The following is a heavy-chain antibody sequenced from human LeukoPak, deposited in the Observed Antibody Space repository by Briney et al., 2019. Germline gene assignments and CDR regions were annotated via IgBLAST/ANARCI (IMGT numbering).Heavy chain of an antibody. CDR2: IFYSGST. CDR1: GGSISSSSYF. J-gene: IGHJ4*02. Sequence: PSETLSLTCTVSGGSISSSSYFRGWIRQPPGKGLEWIGSIFYSGSTYYNPSLNSRVTISIDTSKNQFSLRLSSVTAADTAVYYCARQMNTVTADYWGQGTLVTVSS. V-gene: IGHV4-39*01. CDR3: ARQMNTVTADY. D-gene: IGHD4-17*01.